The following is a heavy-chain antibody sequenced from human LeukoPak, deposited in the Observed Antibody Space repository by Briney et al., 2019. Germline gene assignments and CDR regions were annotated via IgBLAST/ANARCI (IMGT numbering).Heavy chain of an antibody. D-gene: IGHD3-9*01. CDR1: GFTFSSYG. J-gene: IGHJ4*02. CDR2: IWYDGSNK. CDR3: ARVRARYFDWSDLDY. Sequence: GGSLRLSCAASGFTFSSYGMHWVRQAPGKGLEWVAVIWYDGSNKYYADSVKGQFTISRDDSKNTLYLQMNSLRAEDTAVYYCARVRARYFDWSDLDYWGQGTLVTVSS. V-gene: IGHV3-33*01.